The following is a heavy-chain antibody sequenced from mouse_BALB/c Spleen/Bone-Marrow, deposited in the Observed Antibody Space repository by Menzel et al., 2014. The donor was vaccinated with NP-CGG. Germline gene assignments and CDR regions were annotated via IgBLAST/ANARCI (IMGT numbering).Heavy chain of an antibody. D-gene: IGHD3-1*01. J-gene: IGHJ4*01. CDR2: ISNGGGST. CDR3: ARQRGLRWAMDY. Sequence: EVMLVESGGGLVQPGGSLKLSCAASGFTFSSYTVSWVRQTPEKRLEWVAYISNGGGSTYYPDTVKGRFTISRDNAKNTLYLQMSSLKSEDTAMYYCARQRGLRWAMDYWGQGTSVTVSS. CDR1: GFTFSSYT. V-gene: IGHV5-12-2*01.